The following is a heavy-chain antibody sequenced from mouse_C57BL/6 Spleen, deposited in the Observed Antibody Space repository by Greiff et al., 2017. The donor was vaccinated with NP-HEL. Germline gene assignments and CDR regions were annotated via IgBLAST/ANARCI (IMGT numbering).Heavy chain of an antibody. V-gene: IGHV14-1*01. CDR1: GFNIKDYY. D-gene: IGHD1-1*01. J-gene: IGHJ3*01. Sequence: EVKLQQSGAELVRPGASVKLSCTASGFNIKDYYMHWVKQRPEQGLEWIGRIDPEDGDTEYAPKFQGKATMTADTSSNTAYLQLSSLTSEDTAVYYCTTWGYYGSSFRFAYWGQGTLVTVSA. CDR3: TTWGYYGSSFRFAY. CDR2: IDPEDGDT.